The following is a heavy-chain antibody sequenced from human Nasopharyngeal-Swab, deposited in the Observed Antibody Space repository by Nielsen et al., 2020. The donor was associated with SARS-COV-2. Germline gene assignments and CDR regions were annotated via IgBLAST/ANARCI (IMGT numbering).Heavy chain of an antibody. CDR3: ARTRYYDSSGYYPDY. D-gene: IGHD3-22*01. CDR2: ISSRRGYI. Sequence: GVLKISCAASGFTFSSYSMNWVRQAPGKGLEWVSSISSRRGYIYYADSVEGRFTISRDNAKNSLYLQMHSLRAEDTAVYYCARTRYYDSSGYYPDYWGQGTLVTVSS. J-gene: IGHJ4*02. V-gene: IGHV3-21*01. CDR1: GFTFSSYS.